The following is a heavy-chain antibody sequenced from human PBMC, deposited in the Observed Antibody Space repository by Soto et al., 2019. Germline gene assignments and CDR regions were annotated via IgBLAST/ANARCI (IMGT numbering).Heavy chain of an antibody. Sequence: QVQLQESGPGLVKPSQTLSLTCTVSGGSISSGGYHWSWIRQHPGKGLEWIGYIYYSGSTYYNPSPKRRVTISVYTSKHRFSLKLSSVTAADTAVYYCARGVQHWGQGTLVTVSS. CDR1: GGSISSGGYH. J-gene: IGHJ1*01. V-gene: IGHV4-31*03. CDR3: ARGVQH. CDR2: IYYSGST.